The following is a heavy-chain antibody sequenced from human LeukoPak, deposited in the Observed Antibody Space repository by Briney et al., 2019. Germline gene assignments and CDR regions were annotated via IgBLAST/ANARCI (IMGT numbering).Heavy chain of an antibody. CDR3: ARDRGGYSYGPYNWFDP. CDR1: GGSFSGYY. V-gene: IGHV4-59*01. CDR2: SYFSGST. Sequence: SETLSLTCAVYGGSFSGYYWSWIRQPPRQGLGWIGYSYFSGSTNSNPTLKRKVTISVDTSKTQFSTKLSSVSAADTAVYYCARDRGGYSYGPYNWFDPWGQGTLVTVSS. J-gene: IGHJ5*02. D-gene: IGHD5-18*01.